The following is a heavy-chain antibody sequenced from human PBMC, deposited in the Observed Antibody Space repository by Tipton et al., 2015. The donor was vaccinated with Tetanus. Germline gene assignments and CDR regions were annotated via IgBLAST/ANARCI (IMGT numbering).Heavy chain of an antibody. V-gene: IGHV4-39*01. CDR2: IYYSGST. Sequence: TLSLTCTVSGGSISSSSYYWGWIRQPPGKGLEWIGSIYYSGSTYYNPSLKSRVTISVDTSKTQFSLKLSSVTAADTAVYYCARQGYCSSTSCLLDYWGQGTLVTVSS. CDR1: GGSISSSSYY. CDR3: ARQGYCSSTSCLLDY. D-gene: IGHD2-2*01. J-gene: IGHJ4*02.